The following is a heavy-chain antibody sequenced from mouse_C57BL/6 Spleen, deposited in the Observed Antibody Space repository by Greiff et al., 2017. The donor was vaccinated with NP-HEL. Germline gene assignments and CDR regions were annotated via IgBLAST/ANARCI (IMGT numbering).Heavy chain of an antibody. Sequence: QVQLKQSGAELVKPGASVKISCKASGYAFSSYWMNWVKQRPGKGLEWIGQIYPGDGDTNYNGKFKGKATLTADKSSSTAYMQLSSLTSEDSAVYFCARDSYDGANYYAMDYWGQGTSVTVSS. CDR3: ARDSYDGANYYAMDY. J-gene: IGHJ4*01. CDR2: IYPGDGDT. D-gene: IGHD2-12*01. CDR1: GYAFSSYW. V-gene: IGHV1-80*01.